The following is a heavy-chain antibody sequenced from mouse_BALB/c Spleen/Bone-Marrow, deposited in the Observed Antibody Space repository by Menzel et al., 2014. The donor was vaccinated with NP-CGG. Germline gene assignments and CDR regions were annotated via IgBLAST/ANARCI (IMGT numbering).Heavy chain of an antibody. D-gene: IGHD2-4*01. CDR3: TRKITASHAMDY. J-gene: IGHJ4*01. Sequence: QVQLQQSGAELVKPGASVKMSCKASDYTFTSYWMHWVKQRPGQGLEWIGVIDPSDSYTNYNQKFKGKATLTVDTSSSTAYMQLSSLTSEDSAVYYCTRKITASHAMDYWGQGTSVTVSS. CDR1: DYTFTSYW. CDR2: IDPSDSYT. V-gene: IGHV1-59*01.